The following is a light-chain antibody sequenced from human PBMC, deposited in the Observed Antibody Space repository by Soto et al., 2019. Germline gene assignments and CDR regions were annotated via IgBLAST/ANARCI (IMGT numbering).Light chain of an antibody. V-gene: IGKV3-11*01. J-gene: IGKJ1*01. Sequence: IVLTQSPATLSLSPGERAPLSCRASQTVGIYLAWYQQKPGQAPRLLIYDASSRAAGIPARFSGSGSGTDFTLTSTSFKEEDFAIYYWQHCSTCVLPFGQGTKVDIK. CDR2: DAS. CDR3: QHCSTCVLP. CDR1: QTVGIY.